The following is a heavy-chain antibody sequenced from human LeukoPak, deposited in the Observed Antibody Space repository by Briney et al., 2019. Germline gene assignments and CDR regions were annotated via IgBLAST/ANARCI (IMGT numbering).Heavy chain of an antibody. J-gene: IGHJ4*02. CDR1: GFTFSSYA. D-gene: IGHD3-22*01. CDR3: ATEDSSDYYSFDY. V-gene: IGHV3-23*01. Sequence: PGGSLGLSCAGSGFTFSSYAMSWVRQAPGKGLEWVSAISGSGGYTKYADPVKGRFTISRDDSKNTLYLQMNSLRAEDTAAYYCATEDSSDYYSFDYWGQGTLVTVSS. CDR2: ISGSGGYT.